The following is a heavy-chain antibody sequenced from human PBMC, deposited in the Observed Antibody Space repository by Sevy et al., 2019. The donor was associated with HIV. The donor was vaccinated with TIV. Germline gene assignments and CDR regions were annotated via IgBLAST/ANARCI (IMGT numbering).Heavy chain of an antibody. CDR3: ARDLEFYDYGDYGPAFMPDY. CDR2: ISTDGNNK. Sequence: GGSLRLSCAASGFTFSSFGMHWVRQAPGKGLEWVAVISTDGNNKYYADSVKGRFTISRDIAKNTLHLQMNSLRAEDTAVYYCARDLEFYDYGDYGPAFMPDYWGQGTLVTVSS. D-gene: IGHD4-17*01. J-gene: IGHJ4*02. CDR1: GFTFSSFG. V-gene: IGHV3-30*03.